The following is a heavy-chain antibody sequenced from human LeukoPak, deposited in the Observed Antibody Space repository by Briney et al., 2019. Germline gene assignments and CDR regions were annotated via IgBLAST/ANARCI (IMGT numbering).Heavy chain of an antibody. CDR3: ARSRIVNCSGGSCYFNWFDP. D-gene: IGHD2-15*01. Sequence: SETLSLTCAVSGYSISIGHYWGWIRQPPGKGLEWIASIYHSGSTFYNPSLKSRVTISVDTSKNQFSLKLSSVTAADTAVYYCARSRIVNCSGGSCYFNWFDPWGQGTLVTVSS. V-gene: IGHV4-38-2*01. J-gene: IGHJ5*02. CDR1: GYSISIGHY. CDR2: IYHSGST.